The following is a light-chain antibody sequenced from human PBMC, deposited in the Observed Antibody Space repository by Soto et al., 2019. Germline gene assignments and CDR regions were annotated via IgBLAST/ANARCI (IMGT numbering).Light chain of an antibody. CDR3: QQYNNWWT. J-gene: IGKJ1*01. V-gene: IGKV3-15*01. CDR2: GAS. Sequence: EIVMTQSPATLSVSPGERATLSCRASQSVSSNLAWYQQKPGQAPRLLIYGASTRATGIPARFSGSGAGTEFTLPISSLQSEDFAVYYWQQYNNWWTFGQGTKVEIK. CDR1: QSVSSN.